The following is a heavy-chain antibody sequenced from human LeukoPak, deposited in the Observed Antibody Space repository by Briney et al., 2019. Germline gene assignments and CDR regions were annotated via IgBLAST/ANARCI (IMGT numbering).Heavy chain of an antibody. CDR1: GGSFSGYY. CDR3: AGNRGLGRDY. J-gene: IGHJ4*02. Sequence: SETLSLTCAVYGGSFSGYYWSWIRQPPGKGLEWIGEINHSGSTNYNPSLKSRVTISVDTSKNQFSLKLSSVTAADTAVYYCAGNRGLGRDYWGPGTLVTVSS. V-gene: IGHV4-34*01. D-gene: IGHD4-23*01. CDR2: INHSGST.